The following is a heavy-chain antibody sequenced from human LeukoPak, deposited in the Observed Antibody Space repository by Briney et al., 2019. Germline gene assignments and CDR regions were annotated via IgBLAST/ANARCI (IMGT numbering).Heavy chain of an antibody. CDR1: GFTFSNYA. V-gene: IGHV3-23*01. Sequence: GGSLRLSCAASGFTFSNYAMSWVHQAPGKGLEWVSALDDGGGYTYYADSVKGRFTISRDNSKNTLYLQMNSLRAEDTAVYYCAKDQEILVVPAAINYWGQGTLVTVSS. D-gene: IGHD2-2*02. J-gene: IGHJ4*02. CDR2: LDDGGGYT. CDR3: AKDQEILVVPAAINY.